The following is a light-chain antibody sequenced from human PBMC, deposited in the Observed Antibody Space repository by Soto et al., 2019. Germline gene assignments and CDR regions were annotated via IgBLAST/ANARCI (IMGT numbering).Light chain of an antibody. CDR1: QSVSSAN. Sequence: EIVLTQSPGTLSLSPWERATLSCRASQSVSSANFAWDQQKPGEAPRVLIYRTSNRATGRTDRFSGSGSGTEFNINISRLEREDFEVYWCQQYDSSPRTFGQGTKVDIK. J-gene: IGKJ1*01. CDR2: RTS. V-gene: IGKV3-20*01. CDR3: QQYDSSPRT.